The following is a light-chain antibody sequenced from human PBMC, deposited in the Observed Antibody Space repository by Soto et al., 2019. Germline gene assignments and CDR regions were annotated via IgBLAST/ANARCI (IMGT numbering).Light chain of an antibody. CDR3: QQYNNWGLS. CDR1: ENVGTN. J-gene: IGKJ4*01. V-gene: IGKV3D-15*01. CDR2: GSS. Sequence: MVMTQSPATLSVSPGEGVTLSCRASENVGTNLAWYQQKPGQAPRLLIYGSSTRATGIPATFSGSGSGTEFTLTISSLQSEESAIYYCQQYNNWGLSFGGGTKVDIK.